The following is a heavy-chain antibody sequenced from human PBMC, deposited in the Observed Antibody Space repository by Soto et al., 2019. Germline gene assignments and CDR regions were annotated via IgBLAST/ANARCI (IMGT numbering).Heavy chain of an antibody. D-gene: IGHD6-19*01. V-gene: IGHV6-1*01. CDR3: ARGSYYSGWV. CDR1: GGNVSSTRTA. Sequence: PTHTHPLTYDISGGNVSSTRTAWSWKRQSPSRGLEWLGRTYYRSKWYSDYAVSVKSRITINPDTSKNQFSLQLNSVTPEDTAVYYCARGSYYSGWVWGQGTLVTVSS. J-gene: IGHJ4*02. CDR2: TYYRSKWYS.